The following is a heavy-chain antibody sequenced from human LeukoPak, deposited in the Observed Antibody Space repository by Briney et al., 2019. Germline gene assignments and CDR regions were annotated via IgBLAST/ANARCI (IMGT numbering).Heavy chain of an antibody. D-gene: IGHD2-15*01. V-gene: IGHV4-39*07. J-gene: IGHJ4*02. CDR1: GGSISSSSYY. Sequence: SQTLSLTCTVSGGSISSSSYYWGWIRQPPGKGLEWIGSIYYSGSTYYNPSLKSRVTISADTSKNQFSLKLSSVTAADTAVYYCARGHGGVVDYWGQGTLVTVSS. CDR2: IYYSGST. CDR3: ARGHGGVVDY.